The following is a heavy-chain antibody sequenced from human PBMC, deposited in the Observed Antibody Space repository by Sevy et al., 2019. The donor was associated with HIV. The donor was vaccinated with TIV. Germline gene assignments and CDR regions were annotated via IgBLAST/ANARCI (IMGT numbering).Heavy chain of an antibody. V-gene: IGHV1-18*01. CDR1: GYTFTHYR. CDR2: ITTYSGYT. CDR3: ARGDYAWDY. D-gene: IGHD4-17*01. J-gene: IGHJ4*02. Sequence: ASVKVSCRTSGYTFTHYRLNWVRQAPGQGLEWMGWITTYSGYTYYAQQLQGRVTITRDTSTTTTYMELRSLTSDDTAIYFCARGDYAWDYWGQGTLVTVSS.